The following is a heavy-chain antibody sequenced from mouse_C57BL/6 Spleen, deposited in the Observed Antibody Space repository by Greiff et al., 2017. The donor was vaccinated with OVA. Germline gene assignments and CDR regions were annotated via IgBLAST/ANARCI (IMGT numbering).Heavy chain of an antibody. CDR3: ATSYYYGSSGGPFDY. V-gene: IGHV1-39*01. CDR1: GYSFTDYN. D-gene: IGHD1-1*01. Sequence: EVQLQQSGPELVKPGASVKISCKASGYSFTDYNMNWVKQSNGKSLEWIGVINPNYGTTSYNQKFKGKATLTVDQSSSTAYMQLNSLTSEDSAVYYCATSYYYGSSGGPFDYWGQGTTLTVSS. J-gene: IGHJ2*01. CDR2: INPNYGTT.